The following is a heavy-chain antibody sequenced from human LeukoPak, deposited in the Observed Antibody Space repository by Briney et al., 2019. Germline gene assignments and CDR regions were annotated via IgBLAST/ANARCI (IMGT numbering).Heavy chain of an antibody. CDR3: ARESNYHGSGTGWFDP. CDR1: GVSIRSGGYS. V-gene: IGHV4-30-4*07. Sequence: SETLSLTCAVSGVSIRSGGYSWSWIPQPPGKGLEWIGYIYYSGSTYYNPSLKSRVTISVDTSKNQFSLKLSSVTAADTALYYCARESNYHGSGTGWFDPWGQGTLVTVSS. D-gene: IGHD3-10*01. CDR2: IYYSGST. J-gene: IGHJ5*02.